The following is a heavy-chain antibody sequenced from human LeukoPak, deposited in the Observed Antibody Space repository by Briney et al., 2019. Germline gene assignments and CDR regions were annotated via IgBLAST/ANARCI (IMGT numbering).Heavy chain of an antibody. CDR1: GGTFSSYA. CDR3: ARVGGFSYGYWIDY. Sequence: SVKVSCKASGGTFSSYAISWVRQAPGQGLEWMGGVIPIFGTANYAQKFQGRVAITADESTSTAYMELSSLRSEDTAVYYCARVGGFSYGYWIDYWGQGTLVTVSS. D-gene: IGHD5-18*01. CDR2: VIPIFGTA. V-gene: IGHV1-69*13. J-gene: IGHJ4*02.